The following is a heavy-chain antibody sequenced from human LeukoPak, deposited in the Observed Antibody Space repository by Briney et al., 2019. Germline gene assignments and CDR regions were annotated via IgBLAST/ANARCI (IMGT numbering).Heavy chain of an antibody. CDR2: ISYDGSNK. CDR1: GFTFSSYG. D-gene: IGHD2-2*01. Sequence: PGRSLRLSCAASGFTFSSYGMHWVRQAPGQGLEWVAVISYDGSNKYYADSVKGRFTISRDNSKNTLYLQMNSLRAEDTAVYYCAKDPWGAIGYCSSTSCSSFDYWGQGTLVTVSS. V-gene: IGHV3-30*18. J-gene: IGHJ4*02. CDR3: AKDPWGAIGYCSSTSCSSFDY.